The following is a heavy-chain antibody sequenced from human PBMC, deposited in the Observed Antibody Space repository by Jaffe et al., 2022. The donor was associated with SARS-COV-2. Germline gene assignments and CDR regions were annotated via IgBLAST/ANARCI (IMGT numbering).Heavy chain of an antibody. Sequence: EVQLVESGGGLVQPGGSLKLSCAASGFTFSGSAMHWVRQASGKGLEWVGRIRSKANSYATAYAASVKGRFTISRDDSKNTAYLQMNSLKTEDTAVYYCTRSSAGSSSKPSDYWGQGTLVTVSS. D-gene: IGHD6-6*01. CDR3: TRSSAGSSSKPSDY. J-gene: IGHJ4*02. CDR2: IRSKANSYAT. CDR1: GFTFSGSA. V-gene: IGHV3-73*01.